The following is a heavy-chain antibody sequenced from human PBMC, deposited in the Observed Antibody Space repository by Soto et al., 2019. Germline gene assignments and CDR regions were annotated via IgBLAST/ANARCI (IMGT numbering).Heavy chain of an antibody. CDR3: ARDFGNPKGRLDP. J-gene: IGHJ5*02. Sequence: GGSLRLSCAASGFTLNNYWVTWVRQAPGKGLEWAANTNHDGSEKYYVDSVKGRFTISRDNTKNSLYLQMNSLRADDTAFYYCARDFGNPKGRLDPWGQGILVTVSS. V-gene: IGHV3-7*01. D-gene: IGHD3-10*01. CDR2: TNHDGSEK. CDR1: GFTLNNYW.